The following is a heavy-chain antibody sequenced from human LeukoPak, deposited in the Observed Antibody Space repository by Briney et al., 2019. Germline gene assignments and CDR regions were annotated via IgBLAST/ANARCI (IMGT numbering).Heavy chain of an antibody. Sequence: ASVKVSCKASGGTFSSYAISWVRQAPGQGLEWMGWISAYNGNTNYAQKLQGRVTMTTDTSTSTAYMELRSLRSDDTAVYYCARGNVLLWFGELPYVFDYWGQGTLVTVSS. V-gene: IGHV1-18*01. CDR3: ARGNVLLWFGELPYVFDY. CDR2: ISAYNGNT. D-gene: IGHD3-10*01. J-gene: IGHJ4*02. CDR1: GGTFSSYA.